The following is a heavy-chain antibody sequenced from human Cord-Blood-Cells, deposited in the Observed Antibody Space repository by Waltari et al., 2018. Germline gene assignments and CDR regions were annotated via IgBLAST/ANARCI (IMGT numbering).Heavy chain of an antibody. V-gene: IGHV1-69*08. CDR3: ARDEGGYCGGDCYSR. D-gene: IGHD2-21*01. Sequence: QVQLVQSGAAVKKPGSSVKVSCKASGGTFSSYTISWVRQAPGQGLEWMGRIIPILGIANYAQKFQGRVTITADKSTSTAYMELSSLRSEDTAVYYCARDEGGYCGGDCYSRWGQGTLVTVSS. CDR1: GGTFSSYT. CDR2: IIPILGIA. J-gene: IGHJ4*02.